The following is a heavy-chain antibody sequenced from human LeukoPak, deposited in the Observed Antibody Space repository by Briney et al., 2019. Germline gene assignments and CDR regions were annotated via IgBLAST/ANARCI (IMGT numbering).Heavy chain of an antibody. CDR3: AKGRGSGSYYMRGYYFDY. CDR2: ISGSGGST. J-gene: IGHJ4*02. D-gene: IGHD3-10*01. V-gene: IGHV3-23*01. Sequence: GGSLRLSCAASGFTFSSYAMSWARQAPGKGLEWVSAISGSGGSTYYADSVKGRFTISRDNSKNTLYLQMNSLRAEDTAVYYCAKGRGSGSYYMRGYYFDYWGQGTLVTVSS. CDR1: GFTFSSYA.